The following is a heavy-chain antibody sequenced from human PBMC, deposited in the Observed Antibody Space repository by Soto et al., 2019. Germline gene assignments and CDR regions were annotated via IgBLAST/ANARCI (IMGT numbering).Heavy chain of an antibody. Sequence: PWETLSLTCTVSGGSISSGGYYWSWIRQHPGKGLEWIGYIYYSGSTYYNPSLKSRVTISVDTSKNQFSLKLSSVTAADTAVYYCARVRGPGYSYGYPWGQGTLVTVSS. V-gene: IGHV4-31*03. D-gene: IGHD5-18*01. CDR3: ARVRGPGYSYGYP. CDR1: GGSISSGGYY. CDR2: IYYSGST. J-gene: IGHJ5*02.